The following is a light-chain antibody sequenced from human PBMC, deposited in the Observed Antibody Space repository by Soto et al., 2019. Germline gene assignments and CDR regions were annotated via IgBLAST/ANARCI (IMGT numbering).Light chain of an antibody. Sequence: QSVLTQPPSVSAAPGQTVTISCSGSSSDIGNNYVSWYQQLPGTAPKLLIYDNNKRPSGIPDRFSGSTSGTSATLGITGLQTGDEADYYCGTWAGSLSAGGVFGTGTKVTVL. CDR1: SSDIGNNY. V-gene: IGLV1-51*01. J-gene: IGLJ1*01. CDR2: DNN. CDR3: GTWAGSLSAGGV.